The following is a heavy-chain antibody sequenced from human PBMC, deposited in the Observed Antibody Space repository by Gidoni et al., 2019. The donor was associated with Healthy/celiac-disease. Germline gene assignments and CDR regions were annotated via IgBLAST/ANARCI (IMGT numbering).Heavy chain of an antibody. Sequence: QVQLVESGGGVVQPGRSLRLSCAASGFTFSTYAMHWVRQAPGKGLEWVAVISYDGSNKYYADSVKGRFTISRDNSKNTLYLQMNSLRAEDTAVYYCAREFFSSYYYDSSGLRTHFDYWGQGTLVTVSS. CDR1: GFTFSTYA. J-gene: IGHJ4*02. D-gene: IGHD3-22*01. CDR3: AREFFSSYYYDSSGLRTHFDY. CDR2: ISYDGSNK. V-gene: IGHV3-30-3*01.